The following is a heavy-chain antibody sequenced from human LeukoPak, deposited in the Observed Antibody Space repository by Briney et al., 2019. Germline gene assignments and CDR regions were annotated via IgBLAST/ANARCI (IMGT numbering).Heavy chain of an antibody. CDR2: IYYSGST. Sequence: SETLSLTCTVSGGSISSSSYYWGWIRQPPGKGLEWIGSIYYSGSTYYNPSLKSRVTISVDTSKNQFSLKLSSVTAADTAVYYCARGPWHDFWSGSLYNWFDPWGQGTLVTVSS. V-gene: IGHV4-39*01. CDR3: ARGPWHDFWSGSLYNWFDP. D-gene: IGHD3-3*01. J-gene: IGHJ5*02. CDR1: GGSISSSSYY.